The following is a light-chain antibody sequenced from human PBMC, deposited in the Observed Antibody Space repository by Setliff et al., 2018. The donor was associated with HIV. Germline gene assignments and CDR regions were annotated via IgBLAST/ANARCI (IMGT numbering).Light chain of an antibody. CDR2: EVT. CDR3: SSDRNSNSLL. CDR1: SSDVGAHNY. J-gene: IGLJ2*01. Sequence: QSVLTQPASVSGSPGQSITIFCTGTSSDVGAHNYVSWYQQHPGKAPKLMIYEVTHRPPGVSNRSSGSKSGNTASLTISGLQAEDEADYYCSSDRNSNSLLFGGGTKVTVL. V-gene: IGLV2-14*01.